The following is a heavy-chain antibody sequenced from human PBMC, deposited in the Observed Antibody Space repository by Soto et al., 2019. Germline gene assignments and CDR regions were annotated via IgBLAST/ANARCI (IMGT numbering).Heavy chain of an antibody. CDR1: GFTFSSYA. J-gene: IGHJ6*04. Sequence: EVQLVESGGGLVQPGGSLRLSCAASGFTFSSYAMHWVRQAPGKGLEYVSAITSNGGNTDYASSVKGRFTISRDNSKNTLYLQMCSLRAEDMAVYYCARRIPFGYGMDVWGKGTTVTVSS. CDR3: ARRIPFGYGMDV. CDR2: ITSNGGNT. D-gene: IGHD2-21*01. V-gene: IGHV3-64*01.